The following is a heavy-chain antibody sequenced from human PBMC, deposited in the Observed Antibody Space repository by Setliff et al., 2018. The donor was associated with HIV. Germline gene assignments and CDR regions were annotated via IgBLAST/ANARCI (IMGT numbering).Heavy chain of an antibody. CDR1: GGSISRSSYY. V-gene: IGHV4-39*01. CDR2: IYYSGST. CDR3: ARHVVVVITVPNWFDP. J-gene: IGHJ5*02. D-gene: IGHD3-22*01. Sequence: ETLSLTCTVSGGSISRSSYYWGWIRQPPGKGLEWIGSIYYSGSTYYNPSLMSRVTISVDTSKNQFSLKLSSVTAADTAVYYCARHVVVVITVPNWFDPWGQGTLVTVSS.